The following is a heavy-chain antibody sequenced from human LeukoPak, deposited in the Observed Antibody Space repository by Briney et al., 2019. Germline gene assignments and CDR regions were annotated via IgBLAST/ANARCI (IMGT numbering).Heavy chain of an antibody. CDR3: ATSLTYYDILTGYSGHWGVDY. CDR1: GFTFSSYG. V-gene: IGHV3-30*02. J-gene: IGHJ4*02. CDR2: IRYDGSNK. D-gene: IGHD3-9*01. Sequence: GGSLRLSCAASGFTFSSYGMHWVRQAPGKGLEGVAFIRYDGSNKYYADSVKGRFTISRDNSKNTLYLQMNSLRAEDTAVYYCATSLTYYDILTGYSGHWGVDYWGQGTLVTVSS.